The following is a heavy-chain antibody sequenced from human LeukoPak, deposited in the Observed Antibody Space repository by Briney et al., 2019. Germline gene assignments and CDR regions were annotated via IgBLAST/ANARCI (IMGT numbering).Heavy chain of an antibody. CDR3: ARASQTFGKKYNVFDV. Sequence: ASVKVSCKASGYTFTSYYMHWVRQAPGQGLEWMGIINPSGGSTSYAQKFQGRVTMTRDTSTSTVYMELSSLRSEDTAVYYCARASQTFGKKYNVFDVWGQGTMIIVSS. J-gene: IGHJ3*01. D-gene: IGHD3-16*01. V-gene: IGHV1-46*01. CDR1: GYTFTSYY. CDR2: INPSGGST.